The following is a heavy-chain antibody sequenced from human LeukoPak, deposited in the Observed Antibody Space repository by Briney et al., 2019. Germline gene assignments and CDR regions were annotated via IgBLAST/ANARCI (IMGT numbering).Heavy chain of an antibody. CDR1: GGSVSSGSYY. D-gene: IGHD5-18*01. V-gene: IGHV4-61*01. J-gene: IGHJ4*02. CDR2: IYYSGST. CDR3: ARGLPVRASYSYGKLFDY. Sequence: QPSETLSLTCTVSGGSVSSGSYYWSWIRQPPGKGLEWIGYIYYSGSTNYNPSLKSRVTISVDTSKNQFSLKLSSVTAADTAVYYCARGLPVRASYSYGKLFDYWGQGTLVTVSS.